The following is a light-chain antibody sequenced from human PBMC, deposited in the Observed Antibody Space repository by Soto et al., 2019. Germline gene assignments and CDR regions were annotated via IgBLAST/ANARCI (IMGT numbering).Light chain of an antibody. CDR3: QQRGNWWT. CDR1: QSVSSN. CDR2: GAS. J-gene: IGKJ1*01. Sequence: EIVMTQSPSTLSVSPGERATLSCRASQSVSSNLAWYQQKPGQAPRLLIYGASTRATGIPARFSGSGSGTDFTLTISSLEPEDSAVYYCQQRGNWWTFGQGTKVDIK. V-gene: IGKV3-15*01.